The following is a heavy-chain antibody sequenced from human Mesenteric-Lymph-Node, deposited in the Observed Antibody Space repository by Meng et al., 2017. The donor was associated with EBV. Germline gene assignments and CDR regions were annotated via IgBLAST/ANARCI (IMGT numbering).Heavy chain of an antibody. CDR2: VNPKSGGT. J-gene: IGHJ5*02. Sequence: QVQVVQSGAEVKKPGASVKVSCKASGYTFSDYYIHWVRQAPGQGLEWMGRVNPKSGGTNFPQKFQGRVTMTRDTSISTAYMELSRLRSDDTAVYYCARVYGSGSPNHWGQGTLVTVSS. V-gene: IGHV1-2*06. CDR1: GYTFSDYY. D-gene: IGHD3-10*01. CDR3: ARVYGSGSPNH.